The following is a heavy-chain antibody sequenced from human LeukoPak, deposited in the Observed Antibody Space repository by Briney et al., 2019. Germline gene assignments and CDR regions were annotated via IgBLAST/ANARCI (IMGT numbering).Heavy chain of an antibody. Sequence: SETLSLTCSVSGGSISSYYWSWIRQPPGKGLEYIGYIYDSGSTNHNPSLKSRVTISIDASKNQFSLKLSSVTAADTAIYYCARGHYYGSGSYSRFDYWGQGTLVTVSS. CDR1: GGSISSYY. V-gene: IGHV4-59*13. D-gene: IGHD3-10*01. CDR2: IYDSGST. J-gene: IGHJ4*02. CDR3: ARGHYYGSGSYSRFDY.